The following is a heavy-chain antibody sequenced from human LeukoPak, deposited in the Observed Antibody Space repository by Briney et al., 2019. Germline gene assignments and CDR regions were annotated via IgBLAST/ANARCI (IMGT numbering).Heavy chain of an antibody. Sequence: GGSLRLSCIASGFTVSNNHMSWVRQAPGKGLEWVSVIYSGGSTSYADSVKGRFTISRDNSKNTLYLQMNSLRAEDTAVYYCARFTHGGDFDYWGQGTLVTVS. V-gene: IGHV3-66*01. CDR1: GFTVSNNH. J-gene: IGHJ4*02. D-gene: IGHD2-21*01. CDR2: IYSGGST. CDR3: ARFTHGGDFDY.